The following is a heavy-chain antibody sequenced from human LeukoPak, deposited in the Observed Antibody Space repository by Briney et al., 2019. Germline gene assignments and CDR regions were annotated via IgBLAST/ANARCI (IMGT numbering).Heavy chain of an antibody. CDR3: ARVVGDYYDSSGYRPGYYFDY. V-gene: IGHV4-39*07. CDR1: GGSISSSSYY. CDR2: IYYSGST. J-gene: IGHJ4*02. D-gene: IGHD3-22*01. Sequence: SETLSLTCTVSGGSISSSSYYWGWIRQPPGKGLEWIGSIYYSGSTYYNPSLKSRVTISVDTSKNQFSLKLSSVTAADTAVYYCARVVGDYYDSSGYRPGYYFDYWGQGTLVTVSS.